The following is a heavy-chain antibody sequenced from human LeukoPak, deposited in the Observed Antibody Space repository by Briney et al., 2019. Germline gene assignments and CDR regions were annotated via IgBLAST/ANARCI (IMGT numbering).Heavy chain of an antibody. D-gene: IGHD2-21*01. CDR3: ARRDKLRAFDI. CDR1: GGSFSVYY. V-gene: IGHV4-34*01. J-gene: IGHJ3*02. Sequence: PSETLSLTCAVYGGSFSVYYWSWIRQPPGKGLEWIGEINHSGSTNYNPSLKSRVTISVDTSKNQFSLKLSSVTTADTAVYYCARRDKLRAFDIWGQGTMVTVSS. CDR2: INHSGST.